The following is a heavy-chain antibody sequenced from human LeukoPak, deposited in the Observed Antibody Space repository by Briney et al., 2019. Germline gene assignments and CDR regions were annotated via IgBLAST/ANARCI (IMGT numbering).Heavy chain of an antibody. CDR2: ISYDGSNK. CDR1: GFTFSSYG. J-gene: IGHJ4*02. D-gene: IGHD6-19*01. Sequence: GGSLRLSCAASGFTFSSYGMHWVRQAPGKGLEWVAVISYDGSNKYYAESVKGRFTISRDNSKNTLYLQMDSLRAGDTAVYYCAKDPTHRSAQWLVGSYFDYWGQGSLVTVSS. CDR3: AKDPTHRSAQWLVGSYFDY. V-gene: IGHV3-30*18.